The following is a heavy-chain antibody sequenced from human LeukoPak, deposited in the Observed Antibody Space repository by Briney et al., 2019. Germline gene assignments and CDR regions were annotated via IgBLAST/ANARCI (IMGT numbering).Heavy chain of an antibody. CDR1: GGSFSGYY. CDR2: INHSGST. D-gene: IGHD1-14*01. J-gene: IGHJ6*03. Sequence: SETLSLTCAVYGGSFSGYYWSWIRQPPGKGLEWIGEINHSGSTNYNPSLKSRVTISVDTSKNQFSLKLSSVTAADTAVYYCAGARTVSKLYYYYYMDVWGKGTTVTVSS. CDR3: AGARTVSKLYYYYYMDV. V-gene: IGHV4-34*01.